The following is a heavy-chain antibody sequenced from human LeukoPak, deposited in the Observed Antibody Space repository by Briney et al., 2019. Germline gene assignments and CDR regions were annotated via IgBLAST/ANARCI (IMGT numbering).Heavy chain of an antibody. CDR2: IYSGGST. J-gene: IGHJ3*02. CDR1: GFTVSSNY. V-gene: IGHV3-53*01. CDR3: ARGLYSSSYDAFDI. Sequence: GGSLRLSCAASGFTVSSNYMSWVRQAPGMGLEWVSVIYSGGSTYYADSVKGRFTISRDNAKNSLYLQMNSLRAEDTAVYYCARGLYSSSYDAFDIWGQGTMVTVSS. D-gene: IGHD6-13*01.